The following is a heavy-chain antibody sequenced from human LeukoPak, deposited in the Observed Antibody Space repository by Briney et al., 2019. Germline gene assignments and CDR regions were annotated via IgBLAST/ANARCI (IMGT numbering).Heavy chain of an antibody. CDR2: IYYSGST. CDR1: GGSISSGGYS. CDR3: ARGPFHDFWSGYYSSYFDY. V-gene: IGHV4-31*03. D-gene: IGHD3-3*01. Sequence: SETLSLTCTVSGGSISSGGYSWSWIRQHPGKGLEWIGYIYYSGSTYYNPSLKSRVTISVDTSKNQFSLKLSSVTAADTAVYYCARGPFHDFWSGYYSSYFDYWGQGTLVTVSS. J-gene: IGHJ4*02.